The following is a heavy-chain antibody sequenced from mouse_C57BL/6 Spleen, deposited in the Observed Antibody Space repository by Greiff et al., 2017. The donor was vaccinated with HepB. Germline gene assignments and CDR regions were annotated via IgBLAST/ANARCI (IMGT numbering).Heavy chain of an antibody. CDR2: IRNKANGYTT. CDR1: GFTFTDYY. D-gene: IGHD2-1*01. V-gene: IGHV7-3*01. J-gene: IGHJ2*01. CDR3: ARFYYGKGGLDY. Sequence: EVKLVESGGGLVQPGGSLSLSCAASGFTFTDYYMSWVRQPPGKALEWLGFIRNKANGYTTEYSASVKGRFTISRDNSQSILYLQMNALRAEDSATYYCARFYYGKGGLDYWGQGTTLTVSS.